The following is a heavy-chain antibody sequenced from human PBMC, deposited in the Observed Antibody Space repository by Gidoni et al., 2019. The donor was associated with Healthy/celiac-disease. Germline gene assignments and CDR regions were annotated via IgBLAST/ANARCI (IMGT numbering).Heavy chain of an antibody. CDR2: IYYSGST. J-gene: IGHJ4*02. V-gene: IGHV4-31*03. CDR1: GGSISSGGYY. Sequence: QLQLQESGPGLVKPSQTLSLTCNVSGGSISSGGYYWSWIRQHPGKGLEWIGYIYYSGSTYYNPSLKSRVTISVDTSKNQFSLKLSSVTAADTAVYYCARENGDRHYFDYWGQGTLVTVSS. D-gene: IGHD4-17*01. CDR3: ARENGDRHYFDY.